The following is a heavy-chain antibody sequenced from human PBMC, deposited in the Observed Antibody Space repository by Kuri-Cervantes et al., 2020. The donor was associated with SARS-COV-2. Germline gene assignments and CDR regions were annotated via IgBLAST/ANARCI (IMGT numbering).Heavy chain of an antibody. Sequence: SETLSLTCTVSGGSISSSSYYWGWIRQPPGKGLEWIGSIYYSGSTYYNPSLMSRVTISVDTSKNQFSLKLSSVTAADTAVYYCARHLRGIVVVVAALDYWGQGTLVTVSS. J-gene: IGHJ4*02. CDR2: IYYSGST. D-gene: IGHD2-15*01. CDR1: GGSISSSSYY. V-gene: IGHV4-39*01. CDR3: ARHLRGIVVVVAALDY.